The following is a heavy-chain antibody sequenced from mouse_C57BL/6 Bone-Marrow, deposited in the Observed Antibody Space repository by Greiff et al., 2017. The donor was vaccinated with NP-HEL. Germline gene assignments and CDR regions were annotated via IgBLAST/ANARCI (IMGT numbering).Heavy chain of an antibody. Sequence: QVQLKESGAELVKPGASVKISCKASGYAFSSYWMNWVKQRPGKGLEWIGQIYPGDGDTNYNGKFKGKATLTADKSSSTAYMQLSSLTSEDSAVFFCARSGRHGRRLYYYAMDTSGEGTPHTLSS. CDR3: ARSGRHGRRLYYYAMDT. J-gene: IGHJ4*01. D-gene: IGHD1-1*02. CDR1: GYAFSSYW. V-gene: IGHV1-80*01. CDR2: IYPGDGDT.